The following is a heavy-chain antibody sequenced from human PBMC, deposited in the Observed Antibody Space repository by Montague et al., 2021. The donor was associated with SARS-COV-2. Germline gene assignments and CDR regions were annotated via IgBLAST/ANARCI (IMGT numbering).Heavy chain of an antibody. J-gene: IGHJ4*02. CDR1: GGSFGDVH. CDR2: IKQSGRT. Sequence: SETLSLTCAVYGGSFGDVHWSWIRQPPGRGLEWIGDIKQSGRTNYNPSLKSRVTISVDTSKNQFSLKLTSVTAADTAVYFCARGHLSVSMIVVVFTSASYYFDYWGQGAQVTVSS. D-gene: IGHD3-22*01. V-gene: IGHV4-34*01. CDR3: ARGHLSVSMIVVVFTSASYYFDY.